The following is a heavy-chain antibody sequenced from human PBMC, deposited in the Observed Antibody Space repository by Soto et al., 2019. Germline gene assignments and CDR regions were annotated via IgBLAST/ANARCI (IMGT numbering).Heavy chain of an antibody. Sequence: GGSLRLSCAASGFTFSNYSMNWVRQAPGKGLEWVSSISSSSSYIYYADSVKGRFTISRDNAKNSLYLQMNSLRAEDTAVYYCARDPSLPAATPYNWFDPWGQGTLVTVSS. CDR3: ARDPSLPAATPYNWFDP. V-gene: IGHV3-21*01. CDR1: GFTFSNYS. J-gene: IGHJ5*02. CDR2: ISSSSSYI. D-gene: IGHD2-2*01.